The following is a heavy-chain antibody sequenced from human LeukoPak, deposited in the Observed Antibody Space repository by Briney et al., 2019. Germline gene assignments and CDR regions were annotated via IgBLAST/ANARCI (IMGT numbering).Heavy chain of an antibody. CDR3: ARRNGTWFDP. D-gene: IGHD1-26*01. Sequence: ASVKVSCKASGGTFSSYAISWVRQATGQGLEWMGWMNPNSGNTGYAQKFQGRVTITRNTSMSTAYMELRSLRSEDTAVYYCARRNGTWFDPWGQGTLVTVSS. V-gene: IGHV1-8*03. CDR1: GGTFSSYA. J-gene: IGHJ5*02. CDR2: MNPNSGNT.